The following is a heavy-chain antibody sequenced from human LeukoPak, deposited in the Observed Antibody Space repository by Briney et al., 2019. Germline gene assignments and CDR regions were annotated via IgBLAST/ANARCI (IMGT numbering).Heavy chain of an antibody. CDR3: AKDHSSGWYSVYYYYGMDV. CDR2: ISGSGGST. CDR1: GFTFSSYA. D-gene: IGHD6-19*01. V-gene: IGHV3-23*01. J-gene: IGHJ6*02. Sequence: GGSLRLSCAASGFTFSSYAMSWVRQAPGKGMKWVSAISGSGGSTYYADSVKGRFTISRDNSKNTLYLQMNSLRAEDTAVYYCAKDHSSGWYSVYYYYGMDVWGQGTTVTVSS.